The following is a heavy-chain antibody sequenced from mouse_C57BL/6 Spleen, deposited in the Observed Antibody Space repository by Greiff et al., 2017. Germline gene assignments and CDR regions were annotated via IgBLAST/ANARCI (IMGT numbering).Heavy chain of an antibody. V-gene: IGHV1-26*01. J-gene: IGHJ3*01. Sequence: VQLQQSGPELVKPGASVKISCKASGYTFTDYYMNWIGDINPNNGGTSYNQKFKGKATLTVDKSSSTAYMELRSLTSEDSAVYYCARSDYYGSSYAWFAYWGQGTLVTVSA. CDR1: GYTFTDYY. CDR2: INPNNGGT. D-gene: IGHD1-1*01. CDR3: ARSDYYGSSYAWFAY.